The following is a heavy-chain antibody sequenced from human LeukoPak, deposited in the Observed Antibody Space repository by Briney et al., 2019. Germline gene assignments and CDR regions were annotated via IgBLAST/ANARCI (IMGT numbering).Heavy chain of an antibody. V-gene: IGHV4-4*02. D-gene: IGHD2-8*01. Sequence: SETLSLTCAVSGGSIRRSNWWSWVRQPPGKGLEWIGEIYHSGSTNYNPSLKSRVTISVDTSKNQFSLKLSSVTAADTAVYYCARGWSDDGYAGFDYWGQGTLVTVSS. J-gene: IGHJ4*02. CDR3: ARGWSDDGYAGFDY. CDR1: GGSIRRSNW. CDR2: IYHSGST.